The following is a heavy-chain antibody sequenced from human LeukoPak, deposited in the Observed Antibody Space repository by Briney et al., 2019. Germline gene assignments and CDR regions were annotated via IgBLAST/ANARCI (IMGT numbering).Heavy chain of an antibody. V-gene: IGHV4-59*08. D-gene: IGHD6-13*01. CDR3: ARHGSSWSFDY. CDR1: GAFISTYY. Sequence: SETLSLTCTVSGAFISTYYWSWIRQPPGKGLEWIGYIQNSGTTNHNPSLQSRATISVDMSKNQFSLRLSSVTAADTAVYYCARHGSSWSFDYWGQGTLVTVSS. J-gene: IGHJ4*02. CDR2: IQNSGTT.